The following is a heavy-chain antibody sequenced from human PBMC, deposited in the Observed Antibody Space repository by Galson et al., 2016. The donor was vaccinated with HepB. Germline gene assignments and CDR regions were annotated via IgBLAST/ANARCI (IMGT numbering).Heavy chain of an antibody. CDR1: GYRFTSQW. V-gene: IGHV5-51*01. D-gene: IGHD1-26*01. Sequence: QSGAEVKKPGESLKISCKGSGYRFTSQWIGWVRQMPGKGLEWMGIIYPGDSDTRYSPSFQGQVTISVDKSISTAYLQWSSLKASDTAIYYCASHSDRADAFDIWGQGTMVTVSS. CDR2: IYPGDSDT. J-gene: IGHJ3*02. CDR3: ASHSDRADAFDI.